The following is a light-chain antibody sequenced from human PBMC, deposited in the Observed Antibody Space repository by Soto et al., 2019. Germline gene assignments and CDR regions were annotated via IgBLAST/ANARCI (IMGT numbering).Light chain of an antibody. V-gene: IGKV1-39*01. J-gene: IGKJ2*02. Sequence: DIQMTQSPSSLSASVGDRVTITCRASQSISSYLNWYQQKPGKAPKLLIYGAYSLHSGVPSRFSGSGSGTDFTLTISSLQPEDYATYYCQQSYRTPRTFGQGTKLEIK. CDR2: GAY. CDR1: QSISSY. CDR3: QQSYRTPRT.